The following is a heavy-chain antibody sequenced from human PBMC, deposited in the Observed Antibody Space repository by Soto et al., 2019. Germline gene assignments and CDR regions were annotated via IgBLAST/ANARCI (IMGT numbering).Heavy chain of an antibody. Sequence: QVQLVQSGAEVKKPGASVKVSCKASGYTFTSYGISWVRQAPGQGLEWMGWISAYNGNTNYAQKLQGRVPMTTDTSTSTAYMELRSLRSDDTAVYYCARDVLRQWLVLPIDYWGQGTLVTVSS. CDR3: ARDVLRQWLVLPIDY. CDR2: ISAYNGNT. D-gene: IGHD6-19*01. CDR1: GYTFTSYG. J-gene: IGHJ4*02. V-gene: IGHV1-18*04.